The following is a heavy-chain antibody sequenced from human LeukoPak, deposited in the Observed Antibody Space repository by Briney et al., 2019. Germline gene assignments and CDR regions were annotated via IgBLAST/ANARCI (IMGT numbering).Heavy chain of an antibody. CDR1: GFTVSSNY. CDR3: TTGIWDYGDSLSFY. J-gene: IGHJ1*01. D-gene: IGHD4-17*01. Sequence: GGSLRLSCAASGFTVSSNYMSWVRQAPGKGLEWVSVIYSGGSTYYADSVKGRFTISRDNSKNTLYLQMSSLRAEDTAVYYCTTGIWDYGDSLSFYWGQGTLVTVSS. V-gene: IGHV3-53*01. CDR2: IYSGGST.